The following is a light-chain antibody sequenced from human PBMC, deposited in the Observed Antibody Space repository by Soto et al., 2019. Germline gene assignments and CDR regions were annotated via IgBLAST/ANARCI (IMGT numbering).Light chain of an antibody. J-gene: IGKJ1*01. CDR3: HQYNFWPT. Sequence: EIVMTQSPATLSVSPGERATLSCRVSQSVSSNLAWYQQKPGQSPRLLIYGTSTRATGIPARFSGSGSGTEFTLTISSLQSEDFAVYYCHQYNFWPTFGQGTKVEIK. CDR1: QSVSSN. V-gene: IGKV3-15*01. CDR2: GTS.